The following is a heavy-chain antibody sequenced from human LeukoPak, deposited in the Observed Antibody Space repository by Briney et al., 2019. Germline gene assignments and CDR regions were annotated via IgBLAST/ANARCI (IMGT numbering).Heavy chain of an antibody. CDR1: GYTLTELS. Sequence: ASVKVSCKVSGYTLTELSMHWVRQAPGKGLEWMGGFDPEDGETIYAQKFQGRVTMTTDTSTSTAYMELRSLRSDDTAVYYCATDCSSTSCYSNWGQGTLVTVSS. CDR2: FDPEDGET. J-gene: IGHJ4*02. V-gene: IGHV1-24*01. CDR3: ATDCSSTSCYSN. D-gene: IGHD2-2*02.